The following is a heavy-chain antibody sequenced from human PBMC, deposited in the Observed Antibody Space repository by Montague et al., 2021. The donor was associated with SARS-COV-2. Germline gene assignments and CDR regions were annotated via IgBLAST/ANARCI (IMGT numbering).Heavy chain of an antibody. CDR1: GFTFSNFW. CDR3: ARGRAVAVYDY. J-gene: IGHJ4*02. V-gene: IGHV3-64*01. CDR2: ISSNGGST. Sequence: SLRLSCAASGFTFSNFWMTWVRQAPGKGLEYVSAISSNGGSTYYANSVKGRFTISRDNSKNTLYLQMGSLRAEDMAVYYCARGRAVAVYDYWGQGTLVTVSS. D-gene: IGHD6-19*01.